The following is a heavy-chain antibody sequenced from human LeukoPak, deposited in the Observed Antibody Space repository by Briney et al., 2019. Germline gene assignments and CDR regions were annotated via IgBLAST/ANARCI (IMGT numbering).Heavy chain of an antibody. CDR2: ISSSSNFI. CDR3: AKGWKQWLDGTHDY. Sequence: GSLRLSCAASGFIFNTYSMNWVRQAPGKGLEWVSSISSSSNFIYYSDSVKGRFTISRDNSKNTLYLQMNSLRAEDTAVYYCAKGWKQWLDGTHDYWGQGTLVTVSS. CDR1: GFIFNTYS. D-gene: IGHD6-19*01. V-gene: IGHV3-21*01. J-gene: IGHJ4*02.